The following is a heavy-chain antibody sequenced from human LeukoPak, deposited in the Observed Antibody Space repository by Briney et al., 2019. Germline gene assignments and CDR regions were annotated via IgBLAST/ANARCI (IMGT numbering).Heavy chain of an antibody. J-gene: IGHJ6*03. V-gene: IGHV3-23*01. CDR2: INDNGAGT. Sequence: GGSLRLSCAASGFTFSSYAMSWVRQAPGKGLKWVSTINDNGAGTYYADPVKGRFTISRDNSYNAVSLQMNSLRDEDTGVYYCAKGLRTGVGPYMGYHYYMDVWGKGATVTVSS. CDR3: AKGLRTGVGPYMGYHYYMDV. CDR1: GFTFSSYA. D-gene: IGHD3-16*01.